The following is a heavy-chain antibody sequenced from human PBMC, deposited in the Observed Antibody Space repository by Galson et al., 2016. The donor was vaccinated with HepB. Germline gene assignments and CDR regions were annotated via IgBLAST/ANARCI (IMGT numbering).Heavy chain of an antibody. J-gene: IGHJ3*02. CDR3: AKCLQWLVLGDAFDI. CDR2: LSYDESNE. D-gene: IGHD6-19*01. V-gene: IGHV3-30*18. Sequence: SLRLSCAASGFPFRNFFMHWVRQAPGKGLEWVAVLSYDESNEYYADSVGGRFTISRDNSKNTLYLQMNSLRAEDTAVYYCAKCLQWLVLGDAFDIWGQGTMVTVSS. CDR1: GFPFRNFF.